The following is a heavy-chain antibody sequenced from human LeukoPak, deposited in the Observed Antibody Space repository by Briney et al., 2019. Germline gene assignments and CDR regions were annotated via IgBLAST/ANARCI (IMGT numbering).Heavy chain of an antibody. CDR2: IYYSGST. CDR3: ARDRLKVVGDIEGWFDP. D-gene: IGHD2-15*01. CDR1: GGSISSGDYY. Sequence: SETLSLTCTVSGGSISSGDYYWSWIRQPPGKGLEWIGYIYYSGSTYYNPSLKSRVTISVDTSKNQFSLKLSSVTAADTAVYYCARDRLKVVGDIEGWFDPWGQGTLVTVSS. V-gene: IGHV4-30-4*01. J-gene: IGHJ5*02.